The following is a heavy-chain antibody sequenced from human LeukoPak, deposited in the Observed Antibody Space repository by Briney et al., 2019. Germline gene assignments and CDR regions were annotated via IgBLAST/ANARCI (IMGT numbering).Heavy chain of an antibody. CDR2: MNPNSGNT. J-gene: IGHJ4*02. CDR3: ARVGVAVANFDY. CDR1: GYTFTGYY. V-gene: IGHV1-8*02. Sequence: ASVKVSCKASGYTFTGYYMHWVRQATGQGLEWMGWMNPNSGNTGYAQKFQGRVTMTRNTSISTAYMELSSLRSEDTAVYYCARVGVAVANFDYWGQGTLVTVSS. D-gene: IGHD6-19*01.